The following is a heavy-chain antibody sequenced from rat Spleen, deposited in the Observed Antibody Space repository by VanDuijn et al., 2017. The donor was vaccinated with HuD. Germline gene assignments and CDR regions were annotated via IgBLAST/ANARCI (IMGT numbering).Heavy chain of an antibody. Sequence: EVQLVESGGGLVQPGRSLKLSCAASGFTFSNYYMAWVRQAPTKGLEWVASITNSGDTTYYRDSVKGRFTLSRDDAKSTLFLQMDSLRSEDTATYYCARVTGVFAYWGQGTLVTVSS. CDR1: GFTFSNYY. D-gene: IGHD5-1*01. CDR3: ARVTGVFAY. J-gene: IGHJ3*01. CDR2: ITNSGDTT. V-gene: IGHV5S23*01.